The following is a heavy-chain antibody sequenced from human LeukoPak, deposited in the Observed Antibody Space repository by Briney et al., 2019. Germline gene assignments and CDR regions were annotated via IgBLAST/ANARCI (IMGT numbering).Heavy chain of an antibody. D-gene: IGHD4-17*01. V-gene: IGHV3-30-3*01. CDR2: ISYDGSNK. CDR1: GFTFSSYA. CDR3: ARDIYGDMLTAFYP. J-gene: IGHJ5*02. Sequence: GGSLRLSCAASGFTFSSYAMHWVCQAPGKGLEWVAVISYDGSNKYYADSVKGRFTISKDNSKNTLYLQMNSLRAEDTAVYYCARDIYGDMLTAFYPWGQGTLVTVSS.